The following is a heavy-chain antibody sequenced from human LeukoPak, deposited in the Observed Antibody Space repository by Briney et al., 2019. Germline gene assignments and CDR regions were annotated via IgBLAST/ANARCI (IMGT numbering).Heavy chain of an antibody. D-gene: IGHD2/OR15-2a*01. V-gene: IGHV3-23*01. CDR2: LSSSGLSP. J-gene: IGHJ3*02. Sequence: PGGSLRLSCAVAGLSFNNYAMYWVRQAPGKGLEWVSALSSSGLSPYYADSVKGRFSISRDISKNTLYLQMNSLRAEDTAVYYCTKAGPDTYAFDIWGQGTMVTVSS. CDR1: GLSFNNYA. CDR3: TKAGPDTYAFDI.